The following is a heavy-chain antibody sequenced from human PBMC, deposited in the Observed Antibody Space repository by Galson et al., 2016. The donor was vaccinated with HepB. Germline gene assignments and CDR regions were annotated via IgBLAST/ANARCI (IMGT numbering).Heavy chain of an antibody. CDR1: GYSFTSYW. V-gene: IGHV5-10-1*01. D-gene: IGHD5-12*01. CDR3: ARVDIVARGFYGMDV. Sequence: QSGAEVKKPGESLRISCKGSGYSFTSYWINWVRQMPGKGLEWMGRIGPSDSYTKYSPSFQGHVTISADKSISTAYLQWSSLKASDTAIYYCARVDIVARGFYGMDVWGPGTTVTVS. CDR2: IGPSDSYT. J-gene: IGHJ6*02.